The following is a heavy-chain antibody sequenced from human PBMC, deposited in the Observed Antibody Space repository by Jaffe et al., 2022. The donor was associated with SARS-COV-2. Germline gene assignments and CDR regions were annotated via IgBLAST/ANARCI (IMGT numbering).Heavy chain of an antibody. CDR3: AKNMGIQLWSGFDY. D-gene: IGHD5-18*01. J-gene: IGHJ4*02. Sequence: QVQLVESGGGVVQPGRSLRLSCAASGFTFSSYGMHWVRQAPGKGLEWVAVISYDGSNKYYADSVKGRFTISRDNSKNTLYLQMNSLRAEDTAVYYCAKNMGIQLWSGFDYWGQGTLVTVSS. CDR2: ISYDGSNK. CDR1: GFTFSSYG. V-gene: IGHV3-30*18.